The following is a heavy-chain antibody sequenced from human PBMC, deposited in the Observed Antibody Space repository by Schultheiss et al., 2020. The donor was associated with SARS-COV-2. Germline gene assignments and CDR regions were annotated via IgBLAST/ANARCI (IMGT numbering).Heavy chain of an antibody. CDR3: ARDNPVLRYFDWLSTYYYYGMDV. D-gene: IGHD3-9*01. J-gene: IGHJ6*02. Sequence: ASVKVSCKASGYDFTAHGINWVRQAPGQGLEWMGWISPFNGDTKYSQKFKGRVTLTTDKSTSTAYMEVMTLTSDDTAVYYCARDNPVLRYFDWLSTYYYYGMDVWGQGTTVTVSS. CDR1: GYDFTAHG. CDR2: ISPFNGDT. V-gene: IGHV1-18*01.